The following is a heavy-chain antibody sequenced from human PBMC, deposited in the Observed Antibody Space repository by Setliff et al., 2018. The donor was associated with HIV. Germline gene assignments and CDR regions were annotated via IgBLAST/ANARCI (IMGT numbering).Heavy chain of an antibody. V-gene: IGHV4-39*07. CDR3: ARTPGWELLISAFDI. CDR1: GASISSNSYY. Sequence: SETLSLTCSVSGASISSNSYYWGWIRQPPGKGLEWVGSIYYNGNTFYNQSLQSRVTISLDTSKNLFSLRLSSATAADTAVYYCARTPGWELLISAFDIWGQGTTVTVSS. D-gene: IGHD1-26*01. CDR2: IYYNGNT. J-gene: IGHJ3*02.